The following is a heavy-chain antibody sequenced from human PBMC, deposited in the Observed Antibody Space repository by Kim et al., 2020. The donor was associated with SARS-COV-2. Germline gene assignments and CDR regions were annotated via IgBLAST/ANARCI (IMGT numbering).Heavy chain of an antibody. CDR1: GFTFDDYA. D-gene: IGHD5-18*01. CDR2: ISGDGGST. Sequence: GGSLRLSCAASGFTFDDYAMHWVRQAPGKGLEWVSLISGDGGSTYYADSVKGRFTISRDNIKNSLYLQMNSLRHEDTALYYYAKDISGCPQSMVTYGMDVWCQGSTVTVSS. V-gene: IGHV3-43*02. CDR3: AKDISGCPQSMVTYGMDV. J-gene: IGHJ6*02.